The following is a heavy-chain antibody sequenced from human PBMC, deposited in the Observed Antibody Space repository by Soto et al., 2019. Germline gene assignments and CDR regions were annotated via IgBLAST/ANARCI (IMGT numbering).Heavy chain of an antibody. V-gene: IGHV4-61*01. D-gene: IGHD3-22*01. CDR1: GGSVSRGSYF. CDR3: ASAYDSSSSFDY. CDR2: IYYSGST. Sequence: PSETLSLTCTVSGGSVSRGSYFWTWIRQPPGRGLEWIGYIYYSGSTNYNPSLKSRVTTSIDTSKNQFSLKLSSVTAADTAVYYCASAYDSSSSFDYWGQGILVTVSS. J-gene: IGHJ4*02.